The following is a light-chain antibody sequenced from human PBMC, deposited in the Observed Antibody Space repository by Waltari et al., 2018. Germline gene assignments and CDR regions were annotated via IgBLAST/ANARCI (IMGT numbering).Light chain of an antibody. CDR2: DDS. Sequence: SYVLTQPPSVSVAPGRTARMTCGGNNIGRKSVHWYQQKPGQAPVVVVHDDSDRPSGIPERFSGSNSGNTATLTISRVEDGDEADYYCQVWDSYSDQSVVFGGGTKLTVL. CDR1: NIGRKS. V-gene: IGLV3-21*03. J-gene: IGLJ2*01. CDR3: QVWDSYSDQSVV.